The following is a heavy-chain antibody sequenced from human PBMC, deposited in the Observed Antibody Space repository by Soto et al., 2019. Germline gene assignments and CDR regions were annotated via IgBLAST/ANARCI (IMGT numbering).Heavy chain of an antibody. D-gene: IGHD3-16*02. CDR2: IYYSGST. CDR1: GGSLSSYY. J-gene: IGHJ4*02. CDR3: ARTVIGGFDY. Sequence: SETLSLTCVVAGGSLSSYYWSWIRQPPGKGLEWIGYIYYSGSTNYNPSLKSRVAISGDTSKNQFSLKLSSVTAADTAVYYCARTVIGGFDYWGQGTLVTVSS. V-gene: IGHV4-59*01.